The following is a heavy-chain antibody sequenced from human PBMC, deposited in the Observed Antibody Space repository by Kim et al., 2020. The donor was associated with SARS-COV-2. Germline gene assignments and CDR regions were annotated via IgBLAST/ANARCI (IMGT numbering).Heavy chain of an antibody. CDR3: ARTTIFGGPNWFDP. Sequence: AQKYQGRVTMTEETSTDTAYMELSSLRSEDTAVYYCARTTIFGGPNWFDPWGQGTLVTVSS. J-gene: IGHJ5*02. V-gene: IGHV1-24*01. D-gene: IGHD3-3*01.